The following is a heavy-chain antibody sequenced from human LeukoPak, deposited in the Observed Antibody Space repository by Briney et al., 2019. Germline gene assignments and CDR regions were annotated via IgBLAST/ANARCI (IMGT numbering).Heavy chain of an antibody. J-gene: IGHJ4*02. CDR3: ARDSYDILTGYYNLRHFDY. CDR1: GFTFSSYS. CDR2: ISSSSSTI. D-gene: IGHD3-9*01. Sequence: GGSLRLSCAASGFTFSSYSMNWVRQAPGKGLEWVSYISSSSSTIYYADSVKGRFTISRDNAKNSLYLQMNSLRAEDTAVYYCARDSYDILTGYYNLRHFDYWGQGTLVTVSS. V-gene: IGHV3-48*01.